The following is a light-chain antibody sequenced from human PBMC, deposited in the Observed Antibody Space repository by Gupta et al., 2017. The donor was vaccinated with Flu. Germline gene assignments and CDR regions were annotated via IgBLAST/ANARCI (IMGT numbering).Light chain of an antibody. CDR1: SSDIGGYNY. Sequence: SSDIGGYNYVSWYQQHPGKAPKLMIREVNKRPSGVPDRFSGSKSGNTASLTVSGLQAEDEADYYCSSYAGSNKLWVFGGGTKVTVL. J-gene: IGLJ3*02. CDR3: SSYAGSNKLWV. CDR2: EVN. V-gene: IGLV2-8*01.